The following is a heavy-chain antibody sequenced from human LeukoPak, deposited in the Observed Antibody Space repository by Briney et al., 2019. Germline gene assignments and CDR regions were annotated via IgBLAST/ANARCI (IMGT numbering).Heavy chain of an antibody. V-gene: IGHV3-30*04. J-gene: IGHJ4*02. CDR1: GFTFSSYA. Sequence: PGGSLRLSCAASGFTFSSYAMHWVRQAPGKGLEWWAVISYDGSNKYYADSVKGRFTISRDNSKNTLYLQMNSLRAEDTAVYYCAKKGEPLIVVVPEYYFDYWGQGTLVTVSS. CDR3: AKKGEPLIVVVPEYYFDY. D-gene: IGHD2-2*01. CDR2: ISYDGSNK.